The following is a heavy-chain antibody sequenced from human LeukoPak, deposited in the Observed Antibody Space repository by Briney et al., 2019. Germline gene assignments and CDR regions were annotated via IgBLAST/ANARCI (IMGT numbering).Heavy chain of an antibody. CDR2: IDYSGST. D-gene: IGHD1-26*01. V-gene: IGHV4-39*01. Sequence: SETLSLTCTVSGGSISSSSYYWGWIRQPPGKGREWIGSIDYSGSTYYNPSLKSRVTISVDTSKNQFSLKLSSVTAADTAVYYCASTRTRRSAFDIWGQGTMVTVSS. CDR3: ASTRTRRSAFDI. CDR1: GGSISSSSYY. J-gene: IGHJ3*02.